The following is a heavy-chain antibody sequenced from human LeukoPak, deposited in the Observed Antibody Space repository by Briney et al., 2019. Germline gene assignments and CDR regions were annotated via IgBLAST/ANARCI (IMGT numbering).Heavy chain of an antibody. CDR3: ALGAPPY. CDR2: ISSSGSTI. Sequence: QPGGSLRLSCAASGLTFSNSEMNWVRQAPGKGLEWVSYISSSGSTIYYADSVRGRFTISRDNAKNSLYLQMNSLRAEDTAIYYCALGAPPYWGQGTLVTVSA. CDR1: GLTFSNSE. J-gene: IGHJ4*02. V-gene: IGHV3-48*03.